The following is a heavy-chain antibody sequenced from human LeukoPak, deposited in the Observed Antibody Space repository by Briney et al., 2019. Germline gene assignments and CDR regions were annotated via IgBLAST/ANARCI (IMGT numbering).Heavy chain of an antibody. V-gene: IGHV4-59*12. D-gene: IGHD6-19*01. Sequence: SETLSLTCTVSGGSISSYYWSWIRQPPGKGLEWIGYIYYSGSTNYNPSLKSRVTISVDTSKNQFSLKLSSVTAADTAVYYCAKDPYSSGWYPPRGRGMDVWGQGTTVTVSS. CDR1: GGSISSYY. CDR2: IYYSGST. J-gene: IGHJ6*02. CDR3: AKDPYSSGWYPPRGRGMDV.